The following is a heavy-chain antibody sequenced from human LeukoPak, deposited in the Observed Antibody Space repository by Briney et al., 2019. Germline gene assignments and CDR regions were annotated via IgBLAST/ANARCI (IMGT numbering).Heavy chain of an antibody. Sequence: SGGSLRLSCAASGFTFSSYWMSWVRQAPGKGLEYVSAISSNGGSTYYANSVKGRFTISRDNSKNTLYLQMGSLRAEDMAVYYCARSQRWLQPFDYWGQGTLVTVSS. D-gene: IGHD5-24*01. J-gene: IGHJ4*02. CDR3: ARSQRWLQPFDY. V-gene: IGHV3-64*01. CDR1: GFTFSSYW. CDR2: ISSNGGST.